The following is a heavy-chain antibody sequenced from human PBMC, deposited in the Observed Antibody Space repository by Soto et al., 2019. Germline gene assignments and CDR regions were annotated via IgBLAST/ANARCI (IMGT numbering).Heavy chain of an antibody. V-gene: IGHV1-69*01. CDR1: GDTFNNYA. Sequence: QVQLVQSGAEMKTPGSSVKVSCKVSGDTFNNYALSWLRQAPGEGLEWMGGIIPKLDTPKYAQKFQGRVSITADESTATAYMELRSLRSDDTAVYYCGRDTRQITRIRGVIPHYIFHMDVWGQGTTVAVS. CDR2: IIPKLDTP. D-gene: IGHD3-10*01. J-gene: IGHJ6*02. CDR3: GRDTRQITRIRGVIPHYIFHMDV.